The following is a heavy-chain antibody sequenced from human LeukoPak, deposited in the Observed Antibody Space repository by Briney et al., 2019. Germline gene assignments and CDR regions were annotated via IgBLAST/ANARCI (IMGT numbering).Heavy chain of an antibody. CDR2: ISGSGGST. V-gene: IGHV3-23*01. D-gene: IGHD5-12*01. CDR3: AKVMVGEYSGYDP. Sequence: PGGSLTASGAASGFTFSSYAMSWVRQAPGKGLEWVSAISGSGGSTYYADSVKGRCTISRDNSKNTLYLQMNSLRAEDTAVYYCAKVMVGEYSGYDPWGQGTLVTVSS. J-gene: IGHJ5*02. CDR1: GFTFSSYA.